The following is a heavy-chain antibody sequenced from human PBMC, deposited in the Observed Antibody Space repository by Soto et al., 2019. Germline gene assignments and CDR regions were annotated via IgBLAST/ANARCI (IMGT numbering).Heavy chain of an antibody. D-gene: IGHD3-22*01. Sequence: EVQLLESGGGLVQPGGSLRLSCAASGFTFSSFVMGWVRQAPGKGLECVSTIRDSGGSTYYADSVKGRFTISRDNPKNTLYLQMNSLRAEDTAVYYCARDSGSSGYYYSPDYWGQGTLVTVAS. J-gene: IGHJ4*02. CDR2: IRDSGGST. CDR3: ARDSGSSGYYYSPDY. CDR1: GFTFSSFV. V-gene: IGHV3-23*01.